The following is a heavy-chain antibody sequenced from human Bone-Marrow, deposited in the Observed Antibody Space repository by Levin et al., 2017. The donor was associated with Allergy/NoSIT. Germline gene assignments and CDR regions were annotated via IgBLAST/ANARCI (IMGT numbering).Heavy chain of an antibody. V-gene: IGHV4-34*01. Sequence: SQTLSLTCAVYGGSFSGSYWSWIRQPPGKGLEWIGEINHSGSTNYNPSLKSRVTISVDTSKNQFSLKLSSVTAADTAVYYCARGGAKSPRSSPYYYMDVWGKGTTVTVSS. CDR3: ARGGAKSPRSSPYYYMDV. CDR1: GGSFSGSY. CDR2: INHSGST. J-gene: IGHJ6*03.